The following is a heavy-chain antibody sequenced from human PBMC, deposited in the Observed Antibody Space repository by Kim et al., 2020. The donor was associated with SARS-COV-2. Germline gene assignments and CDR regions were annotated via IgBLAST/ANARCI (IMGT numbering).Heavy chain of an antibody. Sequence: GGSLRLSCAASGFTFSNYWMSWVRQAPGKGLEWVANIKQARGETYYVDSVRGRFTISRDNAKNSLYLQMNSLRAEDTAVYYCARATYYYVWSGYLGNDAFDIWGQGTMVTVSS. CDR2: IKQARGET. V-gene: IGHV3-7*01. CDR1: GFTFSNYW. D-gene: IGHD3-3*01. J-gene: IGHJ3*02. CDR3: ARATYYYVWSGYLGNDAFDI.